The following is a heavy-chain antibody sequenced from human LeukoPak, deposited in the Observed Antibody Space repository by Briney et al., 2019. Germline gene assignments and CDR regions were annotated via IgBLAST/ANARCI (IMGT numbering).Heavy chain of an antibody. Sequence: ASVKVSCKASGYTFTGYYMHWVRQAPGQGLEWMGWINPNSGGTNYAQKFQGRVTMNRDTSISTAYMELSRLRSDDTAVYYCANQLGDFWSGTDDAFDIWGQGTMVTVSS. J-gene: IGHJ3*02. D-gene: IGHD3-3*01. CDR3: ANQLGDFWSGTDDAFDI. CDR2: INPNSGGT. CDR1: GYTFTGYY. V-gene: IGHV1-2*02.